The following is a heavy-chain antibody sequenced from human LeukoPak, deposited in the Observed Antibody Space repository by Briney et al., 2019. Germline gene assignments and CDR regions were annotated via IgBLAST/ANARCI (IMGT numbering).Heavy chain of an antibody. CDR1: SGSFSGYY. D-gene: IGHD4-17*01. CDR2: INHSGST. J-gene: IGHJ6*03. V-gene: IGHV4-34*01. Sequence: PSETLSLTCAVYSGSFSGYYWSWIRQPPGKGLEWIGEINHSGSTNYNPSLKSRVTISVDTSKNQFSLKLSSVTAADTAVYYCAREVSTVTTHYYYYYYYMDVWGKGTTVTVSS. CDR3: AREVSTVTTHYYYYYYYMDV.